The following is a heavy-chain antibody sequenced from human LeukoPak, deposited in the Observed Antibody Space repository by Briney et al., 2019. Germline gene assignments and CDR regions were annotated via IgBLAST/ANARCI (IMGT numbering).Heavy chain of an antibody. CDR3: ARRRGGSYFGGAAYYFDY. J-gene: IGHJ4*02. CDR2: VNHSGST. CDR1: GGSFSGYY. V-gene: IGHV4-34*01. D-gene: IGHD1-26*01. Sequence: SETLSLTCAVYGGSFSGYYWSWIRQPPGKGLEWIGEVNHSGSTNYNPSLKSRVTISVDTSKNQFSLKLSSVTAADTAVYYCARRRGGSYFGGAAYYFDYWGQGTLVTVSS.